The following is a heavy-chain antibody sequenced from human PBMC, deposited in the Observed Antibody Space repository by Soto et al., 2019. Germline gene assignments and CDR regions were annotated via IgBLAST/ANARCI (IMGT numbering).Heavy chain of an antibody. D-gene: IGHD6-13*01. CDR3: ARGPHTPASSSWYEEYNWFDP. J-gene: IGHJ5*02. CDR1: GYTFTSYD. V-gene: IGHV1-8*01. Sequence: QVQLVQSGAEVKKPGASVKVSCKASGYTFTSYDINWVRQATGQGLEWMGWMNTNSGNTGYAQKFQGILTMTKNHSVVTAYMERISVRAEDKAVYYCARGPHTPASSSWYEEYNWFDPWGQGTLVTVAS. CDR2: MNTNSGNT.